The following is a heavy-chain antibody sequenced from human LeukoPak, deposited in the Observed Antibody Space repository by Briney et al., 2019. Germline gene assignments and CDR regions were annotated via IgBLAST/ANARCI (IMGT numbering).Heavy chain of an antibody. Sequence: PSETLSLTCTVSGDSISNYYWSWIRQPPGKGLEWIGYIYYSGSTNYNPSLKSRVTISVDTSKNQFSLKLSSVTAADTAVYYCARGWLSSGSQAFDIWGQGTMVTVSS. CDR3: ARGWLSSGSQAFDI. CDR2: IYYSGST. V-gene: IGHV4-59*12. D-gene: IGHD3-22*01. CDR1: GDSISNYY. J-gene: IGHJ3*02.